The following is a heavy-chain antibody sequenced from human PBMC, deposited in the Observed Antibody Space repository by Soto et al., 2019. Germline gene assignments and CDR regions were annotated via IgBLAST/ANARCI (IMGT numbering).Heavy chain of an antibody. CDR3: VTDRGGGMDV. CDR1: GFTFSDAW. CDR2: IKRKIDGETT. D-gene: IGHD3-10*01. Sequence: SGGGMVMPGGSLRLSCAASGFTFSDAWMTWIRQAPGKGLQCVGRIKRKIDGETTDYAAPVKGRFTISRDDSKNTLYLQMNSLKVEDTAMYYCVTDRGGGMDVWGQGTTVTVSS. V-gene: IGHV3-15*01. J-gene: IGHJ6*01.